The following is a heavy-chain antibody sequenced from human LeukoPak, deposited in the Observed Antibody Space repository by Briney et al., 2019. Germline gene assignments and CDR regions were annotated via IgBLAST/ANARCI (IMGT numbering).Heavy chain of an antibody. V-gene: IGHV4-61*02. D-gene: IGHD5-12*01. CDR1: GGSISSGSYY. CDR3: ARPNRGVAFFEY. Sequence: SETLSLTCTVSGGSISSGSYYWSWIRQPAGKGLEWIGRIYTSGSTNYNPSLKSRVTISVDTSKNQFSLKLSSVTAADTAVYYCARPNRGVAFFEYWGQGTLVTVSS. CDR2: IYTSGST. J-gene: IGHJ4*02.